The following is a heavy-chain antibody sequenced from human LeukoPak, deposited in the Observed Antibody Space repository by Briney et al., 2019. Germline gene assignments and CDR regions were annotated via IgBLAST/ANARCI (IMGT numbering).Heavy chain of an antibody. D-gene: IGHD6-19*01. CDR2: INPDSGDT. CDR3: ARLSVVAGHFDY. Sequence: GASVEVSCKTSGYTFTSNYIHWVRQAPGQGLEWMGWINPDSGDTNYAQNFQGRVTMTRDTSISTVYMDLSRLRSEDTALYYCARLSVVAGHFDYWGHGTLVTVSS. CDR1: GYTFTSNY. V-gene: IGHV1-2*02. J-gene: IGHJ4*01.